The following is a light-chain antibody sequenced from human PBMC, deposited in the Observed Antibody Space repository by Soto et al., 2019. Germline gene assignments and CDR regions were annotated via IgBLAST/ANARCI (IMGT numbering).Light chain of an antibody. CDR3: LQGTHWPPT. V-gene: IGKV2-30*01. CDR1: QSLVYSDGNTF. CDR2: KVS. J-gene: IGKJ3*01. Sequence: DVVMTQSPLSLPVTLGQPASISCRSSQSLVYSDGNTFLNWFLQRPGQSPRRLIYKVSNRDSGVPDRFSGSGSGTDFTPKITRVEAEDIGVYYCLQGTHWPPTFGPGTKVDFK.